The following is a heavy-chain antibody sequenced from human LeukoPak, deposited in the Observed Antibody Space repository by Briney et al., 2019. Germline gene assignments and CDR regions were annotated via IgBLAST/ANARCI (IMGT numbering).Heavy chain of an antibody. CDR3: AGLVGRYSSGLYYYYFDY. CDR1: GGSISGGGYS. J-gene: IGHJ4*02. V-gene: IGHV4-30-2*01. CDR2: MYLSGTT. Sequence: SETLSLTCAVSGGSISGGGYSWSWIRQPPGKGLEWIGEMYLSGTTHSNPSVKSRVTISIDKSKNRFFLNLSSVTAADTAVYYCAGLVGRYSSGLYYYYFDYWGQGTLVTVSS. D-gene: IGHD3-22*01.